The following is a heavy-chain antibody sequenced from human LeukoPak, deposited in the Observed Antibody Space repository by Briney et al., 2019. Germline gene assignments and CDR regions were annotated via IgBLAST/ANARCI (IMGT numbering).Heavy chain of an antibody. CDR3: ARVDSGTTGTTNAFDI. CDR2: IIPIFGTA. V-gene: IGHV1-69*13. J-gene: IGHJ3*02. Sequence: SVKVSCKASGGTFSSYAISWVRQAPGQGLEWMGGIIPIFGTANYAQKFQGRVTITADESTSTAYMELSSLRSEDTAVYYCARVDSGTTGTTNAFDIWGQGTMVTVSS. D-gene: IGHD1-1*01. CDR1: GGTFSSYA.